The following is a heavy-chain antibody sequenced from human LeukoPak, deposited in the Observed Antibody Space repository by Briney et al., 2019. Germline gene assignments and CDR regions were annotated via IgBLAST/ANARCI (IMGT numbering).Heavy chain of an antibody. D-gene: IGHD1-26*01. CDR2: IYYSGST. Sequence: SETLSLTCTVSGGSISSSSYYWGWIRQPPGKGLEWIGSIYYSGSTYYNPSLKSRVTISVDTSKNQFSLKLSSVTAADTAVYYSARHMGDAAGGSSYFDYWGQGTLVTVSS. CDR1: GGSISSSSYY. CDR3: ARHMGDAAGGSSYFDY. V-gene: IGHV4-39*01. J-gene: IGHJ4*02.